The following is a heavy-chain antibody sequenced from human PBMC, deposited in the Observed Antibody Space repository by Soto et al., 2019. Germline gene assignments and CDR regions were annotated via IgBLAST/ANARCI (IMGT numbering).Heavy chain of an antibody. CDR1: GFSFSDHY. V-gene: IGHV3-72*01. J-gene: IGHJ4*02. CDR2: IRNRANSYTT. D-gene: IGHD2-15*01. Sequence: EVQVVESGGGLVQPGGSLRLSCAASGFSFSDHYMDWVRQAPGKGLEWVGRIRNRANSYTTAFAASVKGRFALSRDDSKNSVDLQMNSLKTEDTAVYYRARVALRVVAATTAFDYWGQGTLVTVSS. CDR3: ARVALRVVAATTAFDY.